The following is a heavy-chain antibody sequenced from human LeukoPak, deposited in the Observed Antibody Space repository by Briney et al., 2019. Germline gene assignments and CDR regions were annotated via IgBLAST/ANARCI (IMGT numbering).Heavy chain of an antibody. J-gene: IGHJ6*02. D-gene: IGHD3-10*01. V-gene: IGHV4-30-2*01. CDR3: AKTRFGEVLGGMDV. CDR1: GGSISSGGYY. Sequence: PSETLSLTCTVSGGSISSGGYYWSWIRQPPGKGLEWIGYIYHSGSTYYNPSLKSRVTISVDRSKNQFSLKLSSVTAADTAVYYCAKTRFGEVLGGMDVWGQGTTVTVSS. CDR2: IYHSGST.